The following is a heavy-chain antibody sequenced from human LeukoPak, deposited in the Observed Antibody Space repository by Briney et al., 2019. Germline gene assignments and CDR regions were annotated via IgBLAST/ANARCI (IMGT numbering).Heavy chain of an antibody. V-gene: IGHV1-69*06. CDR1: GGSFSSYG. CDR2: IIPIFGTL. J-gene: IGHJ6*03. Sequence: ASVKVSCKVSGGSFSSYGFSWVRQAPGQGLEWMGEIIPIFGTLNYAQRFQGRVTVTADKSTNTVYMELSSLRSEDTAVYYCARDGMVRGVRYYYYYMDVWGKGTTVTISS. CDR3: ARDGMVRGVRYYYYYMDV. D-gene: IGHD3-10*01.